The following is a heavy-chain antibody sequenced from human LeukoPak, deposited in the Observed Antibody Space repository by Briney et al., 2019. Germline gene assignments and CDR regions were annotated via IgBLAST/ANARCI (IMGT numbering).Heavy chain of an antibody. J-gene: IGHJ4*02. CDR3: ARDQGIAVAAYDY. V-gene: IGHV1-2*02. D-gene: IGHD6-19*01. CDR2: IYPNTGGT. Sequence: ASVRVSCKASGYTFNDYYVHWVRQAPGQGLEWVGWIYPNTGGTDYAQKFQGRVTITSDTSIRTVYMEVRSLTSDDTAVYYCARDQGIAVAAYDYWGQGTLVTVSS. CDR1: GYTFNDYY.